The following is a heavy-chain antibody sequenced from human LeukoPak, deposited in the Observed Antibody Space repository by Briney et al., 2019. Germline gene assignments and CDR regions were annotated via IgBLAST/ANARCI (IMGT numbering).Heavy chain of an antibody. V-gene: IGHV5-51*01. D-gene: IGHD4-11*01. CDR3: ARHTVTSRYYYYGMDV. J-gene: IGHJ6*02. Sequence: GESLKISCKGSGYSFPIYWIGWVRQMPRKGLEWMGILYPGDSDTRYSPSFQGQVTISADKSISTAYLQWSSLKASDTAMYHCARHTVTSRYYYYGMDVWGQGTTVTVSS. CDR1: GYSFPIYW. CDR2: LYPGDSDT.